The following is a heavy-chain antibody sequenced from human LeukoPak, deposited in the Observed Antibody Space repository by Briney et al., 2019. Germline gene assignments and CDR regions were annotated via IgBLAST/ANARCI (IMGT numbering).Heavy chain of an antibody. Sequence: PSQTLSLTCTVSGGSISSGDYYGSWIRQPPGKGLEWIGYIYYSGSTYYNPSLKSRVTISVDTSKNQFSLKLSSVTAADTAVYYCARKVPYYDFWSGYYFDYWGQGTLVAVSS. D-gene: IGHD3-3*01. CDR3: ARKVPYYDFWSGYYFDY. CDR1: GGSISSGDYY. V-gene: IGHV4-30-4*01. J-gene: IGHJ4*02. CDR2: IYYSGST.